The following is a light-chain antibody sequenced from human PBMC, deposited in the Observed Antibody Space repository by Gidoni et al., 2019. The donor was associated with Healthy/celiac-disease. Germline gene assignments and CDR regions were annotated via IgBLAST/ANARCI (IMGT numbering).Light chain of an antibody. J-gene: IGKJ5*01. Sequence: IVLPQTSGTLALYPGESATLSCRARQSVSSIYLACYQPKPCQAPRLLIYGASSRATGIPDRCSGSVSGTDFTLTISRLEPEDFAVYYCQQYGSSLPITFGQGTRLEIK. CDR1: QSVSSIY. CDR2: GAS. CDR3: QQYGSSLPIT. V-gene: IGKV3-20*01.